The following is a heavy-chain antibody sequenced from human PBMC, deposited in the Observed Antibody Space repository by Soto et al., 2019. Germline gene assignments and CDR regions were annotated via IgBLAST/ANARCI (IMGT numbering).Heavy chain of an antibody. D-gene: IGHD3-10*01. J-gene: IGHJ5*02. CDR2: KYYSGDT. Sequence: PSETLSLTCTVSGGSISTRGYYWGWIRQPPGKGLEWIGNKYYSGDTYPNPSLKSRVTISIDMSKNQFSLSLSSVTAADTAVYYCAWFGNYYNLFDPWGPGILVTVSS. CDR3: AWFGNYYNLFDP. CDR1: GGSISTRGYY. V-gene: IGHV4-39*01.